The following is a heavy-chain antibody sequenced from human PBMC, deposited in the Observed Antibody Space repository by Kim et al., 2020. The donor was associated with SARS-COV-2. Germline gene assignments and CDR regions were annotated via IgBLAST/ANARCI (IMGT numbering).Heavy chain of an antibody. J-gene: IGHJ4*02. CDR2: IDYSGST. CDR3: ARVVYIAAAGTYFDY. V-gene: IGHV4-39*01. CDR1: GGSISSSSYY. Sequence: SETLSLTCTVSGGSISSSSYYWGWIRQPPGKGLEWIGSIDYSGSTYYNPSLKSRVTISVDTSKNQFSLKLSSVTAADTAVYYCARVVYIAAAGTYFDYWGQGTLVTVSS. D-gene: IGHD6-13*01.